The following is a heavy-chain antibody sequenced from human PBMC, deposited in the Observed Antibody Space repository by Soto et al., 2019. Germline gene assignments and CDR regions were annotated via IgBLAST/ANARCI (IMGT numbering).Heavy chain of an antibody. CDR2: INHSGSI. Sequence: PSETLSLTCSVYGGSFTNYYWSWIRQPPGRGLEWIGEINHSGSINYNPSLKSRLTISVDTSKNQFSLKLSSVTAADTAVYYCATLRDTRRYYFDYWGQGTLVTVSS. J-gene: IGHJ4*02. CDR1: GGSFTNYY. CDR3: ATLRDTRRYYFDY. V-gene: IGHV4-34*01.